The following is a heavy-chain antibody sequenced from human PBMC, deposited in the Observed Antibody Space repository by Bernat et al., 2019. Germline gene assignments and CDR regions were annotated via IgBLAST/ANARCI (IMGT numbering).Heavy chain of an antibody. J-gene: IGHJ4*02. V-gene: IGHV4-30-4*01. D-gene: IGHD1-1*01. CDR2: IYYSGST. Sequence: QLQLQESGPGLVKPSQTLSLTCTVSGGSISSGDYYWSWIRQPPGKGLEWIGYIYYSGSTYYNPSIKSRVTISVDTSKNQFSLKLSSVTAADTAVYYCARGGWNDDGDPDYWGQGTLVTVSS. CDR1: GGSISSGDYY. CDR3: ARGGWNDDGDPDY.